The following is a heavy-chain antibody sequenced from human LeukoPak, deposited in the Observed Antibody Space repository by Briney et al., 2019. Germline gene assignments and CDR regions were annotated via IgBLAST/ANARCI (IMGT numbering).Heavy chain of an antibody. V-gene: IGHV5-51*01. CDR3: ARRDYYDSSGYYEYFQH. D-gene: IGHD3-22*01. CDR1: GYGFTSYW. Sequence: GESLKISCKGSGYGFTSYWIGWVRQMPGKGLEWMGIIYPGDSDTRYSPSFQGQVTISADKSISTAYLQWSSLKASDTAMYYCARRDYYDSSGYYEYFQHWGQGTLVTVSS. J-gene: IGHJ1*01. CDR2: IYPGDSDT.